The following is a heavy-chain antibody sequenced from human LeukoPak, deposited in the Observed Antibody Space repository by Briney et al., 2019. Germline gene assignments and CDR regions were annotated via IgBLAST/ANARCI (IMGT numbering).Heavy chain of an antibody. J-gene: IGHJ4*02. D-gene: IGHD4-17*01. CDR2: ISARGAST. CDR3: AKENWPTVTSPGRTSFDY. CDR1: GFTFTSYT. V-gene: IGHV3-23*01. Sequence: GESLRLSCAASGFTFTSYTITWVRQAPGKGLEWVSSISARGASTSYADSVKGRFTISRDNSKNTLYVQMNSLRAEDTAVYYCAKENWPTVTSPGRTSFDYWGQGTLVTVSP.